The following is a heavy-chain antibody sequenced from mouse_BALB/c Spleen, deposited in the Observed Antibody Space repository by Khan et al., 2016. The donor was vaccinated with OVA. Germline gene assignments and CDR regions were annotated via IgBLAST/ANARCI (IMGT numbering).Heavy chain of an antibody. CDR2: IWGGGVT. Sequence: QVQLKESGPGLVAPSQSLSITCTVSGFSLSRYNIHWVRQPPGKGLEWLGMIWGGGVTDYNSTLKSRLSISKYNSKRQVSLKMNSLQADDTAMYYCARAYYRYDGYYAMDYWGQGTSVTVSS. CDR3: ARAYYRYDGYYAMDY. D-gene: IGHD2-14*01. V-gene: IGHV2-6-4*01. J-gene: IGHJ4*01. CDR1: GFSLSRYN.